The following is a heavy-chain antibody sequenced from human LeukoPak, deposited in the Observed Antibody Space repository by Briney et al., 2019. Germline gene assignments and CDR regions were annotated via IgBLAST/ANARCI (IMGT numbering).Heavy chain of an antibody. CDR1: GGSISRHY. J-gene: IGHJ5*02. Sequence: SETLSLTCTVSGGSISRHYWSWIRQPPGKGLEWIGYIYTSGSNHYNPSLKSRVTISGDTSKNQFSLKLSSVTAADTAVYYCARQKAGNCFDPWGQGTPVTVSS. CDR2: IYTSGSN. D-gene: IGHD6-19*01. V-gene: IGHV4-4*09. CDR3: ARQKAGNCFDP.